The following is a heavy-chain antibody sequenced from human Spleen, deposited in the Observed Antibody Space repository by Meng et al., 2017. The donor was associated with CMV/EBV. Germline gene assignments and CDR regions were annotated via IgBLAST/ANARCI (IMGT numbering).Heavy chain of an antibody. CDR2: ISTSNSYI. D-gene: IGHD1-26*01. Sequence: GESLKISCAASGFTFSSYNMNWVRQAPGKGLKWVSYISTSNSYIYYADSVKGRFTISRDNARNSLYLQMNSLRAEDTAVYYCARAYSGSYGSFDYWGQGTLVTVSS. J-gene: IGHJ4*02. V-gene: IGHV3-21*01. CDR1: GFTFSSYN. CDR3: ARAYSGSYGSFDY.